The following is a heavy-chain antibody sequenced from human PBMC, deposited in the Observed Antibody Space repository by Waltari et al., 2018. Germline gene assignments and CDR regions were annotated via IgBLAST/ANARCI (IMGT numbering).Heavy chain of an antibody. CDR2: INHSGST. J-gene: IGHJ4*02. CDR1: GGSFSGYY. V-gene: IGHV4-34*01. CDR3: ARSGAVAGNDY. D-gene: IGHD6-19*01. Sequence: QVQLQQWGAGLLKPSETLSLTCAVYGGSFSGYYWSWIRQPPGKGLEWIGEINHSGSTNYNPSLKIRVTISVDTSKNQFSLKLSSVTAADTAVYYCARSGAVAGNDYWGQGTLVTVSS.